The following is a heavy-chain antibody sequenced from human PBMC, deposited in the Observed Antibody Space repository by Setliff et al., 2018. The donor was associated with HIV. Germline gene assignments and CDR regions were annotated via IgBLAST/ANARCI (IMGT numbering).Heavy chain of an antibody. V-gene: IGHV5-51*01. J-gene: IGHJ4*02. CDR1: RNSFTNYW. CDR2: IWPDDSDT. CDR3: ARLSKYYDFWTPDS. D-gene: IGHD3-3*01. Sequence: GESLKISCKGSRNSFTNYWVGWVRQMPANGLEWMGLIWPDDSDTIYSPSFQGQVTMSADKSISTAYLQWNSLKAPDTAMYCCARLSKYYDFWTPDSWGQGTLVTVSS.